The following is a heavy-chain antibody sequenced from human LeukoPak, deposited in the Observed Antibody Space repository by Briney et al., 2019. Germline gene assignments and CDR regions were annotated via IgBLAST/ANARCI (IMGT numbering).Heavy chain of an antibody. J-gene: IGHJ3*02. Sequence: ASVKVSCKASGYTFTSYDINWVRQAPGQGLEWMGWMNPNSGNTDYAQKLQGRVTMTRNTSISTAYMELSSLRSEDTAVYYCARGGRYFDWLSLWGDAFDIWGQGTMVTVSS. V-gene: IGHV1-8*01. CDR3: ARGGRYFDWLSLWGDAFDI. D-gene: IGHD3-9*01. CDR2: MNPNSGNT. CDR1: GYTFTSYD.